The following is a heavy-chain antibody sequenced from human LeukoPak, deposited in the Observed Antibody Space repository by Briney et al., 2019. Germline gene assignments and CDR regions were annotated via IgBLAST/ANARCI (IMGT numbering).Heavy chain of an antibody. CDR3: ARAPAAGEVGCFDP. CDR1: GLTFSSYS. V-gene: IGHV3-21*01. D-gene: IGHD2-2*01. J-gene: IGHJ5*02. CDR2: ISSSSSYV. Sequence: GSLRLSCSASGLTFSSYSMNWVRQAPGNGLEWVSSISSSSSYVYYADSVKGRFTISRDNAKNSLYRQMNSLRAEDTSVYYCARAPAAGEVGCFDPWGRRTLVTVSS.